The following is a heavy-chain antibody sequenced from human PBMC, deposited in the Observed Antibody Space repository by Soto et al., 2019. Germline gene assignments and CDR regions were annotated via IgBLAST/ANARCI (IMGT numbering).Heavy chain of an antibody. Sequence: ASVKVSCKASGGTFSSYAISWVRQAPGQGLEWMGGIIPIFGTANYAQKFQGRVTITADESTSTAYMELSSLRSEDTAVYYCASRYYYDSSGYYIPFDYWGQGTLVTVSS. CDR2: IIPIFGTA. CDR1: GGTFSSYA. J-gene: IGHJ4*02. CDR3: ASRYYYDSSGYYIPFDY. V-gene: IGHV1-69*13. D-gene: IGHD3-22*01.